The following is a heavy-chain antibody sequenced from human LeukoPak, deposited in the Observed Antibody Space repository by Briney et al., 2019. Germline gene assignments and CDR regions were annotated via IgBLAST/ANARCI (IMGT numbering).Heavy chain of an antibody. Sequence: GGSLRLSCAASGFTFSSYEMNWVRQAPGKGLEWVSYISSSGSTIYYADSVKGRFTISRDNAKNSLYLQMNSLRAEDTAVYYCATTGYGGETFDYWGQGTLVTVSS. CDR1: GFTFSSYE. V-gene: IGHV3-48*03. CDR2: ISSSGSTI. D-gene: IGHD4-23*01. CDR3: ATTGYGGETFDY. J-gene: IGHJ4*02.